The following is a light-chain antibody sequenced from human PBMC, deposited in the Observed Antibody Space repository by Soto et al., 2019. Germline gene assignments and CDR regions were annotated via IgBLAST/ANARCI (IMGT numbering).Light chain of an antibody. V-gene: IGKV3-15*01. Sequence: EIVMTQSPATLSVSPGERATLSCRASQSVSSNFAWYQQKPGQAPRLLIYGASTRANGIPARFSGSGSGTEFNLTISSLQSEDFAVYYCQQYNNWPPLTFGGGTKVEIK. CDR1: QSVSSN. CDR3: QQYNNWPPLT. J-gene: IGKJ4*01. CDR2: GAS.